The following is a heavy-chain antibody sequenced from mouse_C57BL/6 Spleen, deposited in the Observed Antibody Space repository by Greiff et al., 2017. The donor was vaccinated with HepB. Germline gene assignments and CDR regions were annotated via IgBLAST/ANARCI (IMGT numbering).Heavy chain of an antibody. CDR2: IRNKANGYTT. V-gene: IGHV7-3*01. CDR1: GFTFTDYY. CDR3: ARSPDGYSSYWYFDV. D-gene: IGHD2-3*01. Sequence: EVMLVESGGGLVQPGGSLSLSCAASGFTFTDYYMSWVRQPPGKALEWLGFIRNKANGYTTEYSASVKGRFTISRDNSQSLLYLQMNALRAEDSATYYCARSPDGYSSYWYFDVWGTGTTVTVSS. J-gene: IGHJ1*03.